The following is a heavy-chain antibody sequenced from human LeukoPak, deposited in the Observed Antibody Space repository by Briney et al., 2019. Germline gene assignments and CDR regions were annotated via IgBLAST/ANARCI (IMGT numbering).Heavy chain of an antibody. V-gene: IGHV1-46*01. J-gene: IGHJ4*02. D-gene: IGHD5-18*01. CDR2: FNPAGGRT. CDR1: ANTFTDFY. Sequence: ASVKVSCKASANTFTDFYMHWVRQAPGQGLEWMGIFNPAGGRTSYAQKFQGRVTMTRDTSTSTVYMELSSLRSEDTAVYYCAREDTAMGALDFDYWGQGTLVTVSS. CDR3: AREDTAMGALDFDY.